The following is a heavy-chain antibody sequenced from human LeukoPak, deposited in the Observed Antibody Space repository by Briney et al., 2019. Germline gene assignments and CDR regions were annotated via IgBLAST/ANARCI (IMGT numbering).Heavy chain of an antibody. CDR1: GFTFSSYA. CDR3: ARVVAGTAYFDY. Sequence: PGGSLRLSCAASGFTFSSYAMHWVRQASGKGLEYVSAISSNGGSTYYANSVKGRFTISRDNSKNTLYLQMGSLRAEDMAVYYCARVVAGTAYFDYWGQGTLVTVSS. CDR2: ISSNGGST. D-gene: IGHD6-19*01. V-gene: IGHV3-64*01. J-gene: IGHJ4*02.